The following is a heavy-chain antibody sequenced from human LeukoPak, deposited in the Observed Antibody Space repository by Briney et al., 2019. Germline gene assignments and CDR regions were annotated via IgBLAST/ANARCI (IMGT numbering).Heavy chain of an antibody. V-gene: IGHV5-51*01. CDR3: ARPLVRPGYSSGWYEGDY. Sequence: GESLKISCKGSGYSFTSYWIGWVRQMPGKGLEWMGIIYPGDSGTRYSPSFQGQVTISADKSISTAYLQWSSLKASDTAMYYCARPLVRPGYSSGWYEGDYWGQGTLVTVSS. CDR2: IYPGDSGT. D-gene: IGHD6-19*01. J-gene: IGHJ4*02. CDR1: GYSFTSYW.